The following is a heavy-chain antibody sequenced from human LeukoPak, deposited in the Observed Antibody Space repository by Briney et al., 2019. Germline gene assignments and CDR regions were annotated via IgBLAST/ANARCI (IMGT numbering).Heavy chain of an antibody. Sequence: SETLSLTCAVYGGSFSGYYWSWIRQPPGKGLEWIGEINHSGSTNYNPSLKSRVTISVDTSKIQFSLKLSSVTAADAAVYYCARYYYDSSGYSTQWGQGTLVTVSS. V-gene: IGHV4-34*01. CDR3: ARYYYDSSGYSTQ. CDR2: INHSGST. CDR1: GGSFSGYY. D-gene: IGHD3-22*01. J-gene: IGHJ4*02.